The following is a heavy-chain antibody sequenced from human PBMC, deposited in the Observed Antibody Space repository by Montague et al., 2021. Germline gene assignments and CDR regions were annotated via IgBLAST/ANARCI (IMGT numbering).Heavy chain of an antibody. D-gene: IGHD1-26*01. Sequence: SLRLSCAASGISFNGYNMNWVRQIPGKGLEWVSYISSSSRAVYYADSVKGRFTISRDNAKKSLYLQMNSLRAEDTAVYYCARVGLGGGPNFDYWGQGTLVTVSS. CDR1: GISFNGYN. CDR2: ISSSSRAV. V-gene: IGHV3-48*01. J-gene: IGHJ4*02. CDR3: ARVGLGGGPNFDY.